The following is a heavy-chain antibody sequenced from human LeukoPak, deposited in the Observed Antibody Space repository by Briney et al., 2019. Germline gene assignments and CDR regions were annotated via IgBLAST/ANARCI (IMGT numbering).Heavy chain of an antibody. J-gene: IGHJ4*02. CDR1: GGTFSSYA. V-gene: IGHV1-69*13. Sequence: SVKVSCKASGGTFSSYAISWVRQAPGQGLEWMGGIIPIFGTANYAQKFQGRDTITADESTSTAYMELSSLRSEDTAVYYCARDFSAAGTTYFDYWGQGTLVTVSS. CDR3: ARDFSAAGTTYFDY. CDR2: IIPIFGTA. D-gene: IGHD6-13*01.